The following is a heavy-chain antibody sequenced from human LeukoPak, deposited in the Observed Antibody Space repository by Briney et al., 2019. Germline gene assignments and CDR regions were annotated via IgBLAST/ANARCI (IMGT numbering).Heavy chain of an antibody. J-gene: IGHJ3*02. CDR1: GYSFTSYW. CDR2: IYPGDSDT. V-gene: IGHV5-51*01. CDR3: ASPSISNTNVFFNI. Sequence: GESLKISCKGSGYSFTSYWIGWVRQMPGKGLEWMGIIYPGDSDTRYSPSFQGQVTISADKSISTAYLQWSSLKASDTAMSYCASPSISNTNVFFNIGAKGTMVPVSS. D-gene: IGHD6-6*01.